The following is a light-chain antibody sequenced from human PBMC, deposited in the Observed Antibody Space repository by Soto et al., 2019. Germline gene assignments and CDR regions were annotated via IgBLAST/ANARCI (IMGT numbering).Light chain of an antibody. CDR1: QSISSW. CDR3: QQYNGYST. V-gene: IGKV1-5*01. CDR2: DAS. Sequence: DIQMTQSPSTLSASVGDRVTITCRASQSISSWLAWYQQKPGKAPKLLFYDASSLETGVPSRFSGSGSGTEFTLTISSLQPDDFATYFCQQYNGYSTFGQGTKAEIK. J-gene: IGKJ1*01.